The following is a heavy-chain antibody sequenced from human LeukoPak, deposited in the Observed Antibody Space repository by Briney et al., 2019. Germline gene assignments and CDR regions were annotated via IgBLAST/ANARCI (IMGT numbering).Heavy chain of an antibody. CDR1: GFTFSSYG. CDR3: AGEDTYDFWSGYWPPFHY. V-gene: IGHV3-30*02. D-gene: IGHD3-3*01. CDR2: IRYEGSNK. J-gene: IGHJ4*02. Sequence: GGSLRLSCAASGFTFSSYGMHWVRQAPGKGLEWVACIRYEGSNKYYADSVKGRFTISRDNSKNTLYLQMNSLRAEDTAVYYCAGEDTYDFWSGYWPPFHYWGQGTLVTVSS.